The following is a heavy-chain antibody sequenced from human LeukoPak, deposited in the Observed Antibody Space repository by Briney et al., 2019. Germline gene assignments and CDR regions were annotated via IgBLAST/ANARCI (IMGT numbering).Heavy chain of an antibody. CDR1: GFTFSSYW. CDR3: ARDARAGYSSSWYQMTGDWFDP. D-gene: IGHD6-13*01. Sequence: GGSLRLSCAASGFTFSSYWMHWVRQAPGKGLVWVSRINSDGSSTSYADSVKGRFTISRDNAKNSLYLQMNSLRAEDTAVYYCARDARAGYSSSWYQMTGDWFDPWGQGTLVTVSS. V-gene: IGHV3-74*01. J-gene: IGHJ5*02. CDR2: INSDGSST.